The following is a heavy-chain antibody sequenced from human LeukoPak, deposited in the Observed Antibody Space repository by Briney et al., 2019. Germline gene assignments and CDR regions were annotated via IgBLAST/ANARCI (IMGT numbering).Heavy chain of an antibody. Sequence: GGSLRLSCAASGFTFSSYSMNWVRQAPGKGLEWVSSISSSSSYIYYADSVKGRFTISRDNAKNSLYLQMSSLRAEDTAVYYCARDLAVVPAAILEVNWFDPWGQGTLVTVSS. V-gene: IGHV3-21*01. CDR1: GFTFSSYS. J-gene: IGHJ5*02. CDR3: ARDLAVVPAAILEVNWFDP. D-gene: IGHD2-2*02. CDR2: ISSSSSYI.